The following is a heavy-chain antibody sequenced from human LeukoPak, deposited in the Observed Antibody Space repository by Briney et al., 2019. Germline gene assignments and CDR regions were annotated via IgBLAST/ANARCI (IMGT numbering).Heavy chain of an antibody. J-gene: IGHJ4*02. CDR3: AKFGSSGLQGY. Sequence: GGSLRLSCVASGFTFSSYTMNWVRQAPGRGLEWVSSISSGSHYIDYADSVRGRFTISRDNSKNTLYLQMNSLKSEDTAVYYCAKFGSSGLQGYWGQGTLVTVSS. V-gene: IGHV3-21*01. CDR1: GFTFSSYT. CDR2: ISSGSHYI. D-gene: IGHD6-6*01.